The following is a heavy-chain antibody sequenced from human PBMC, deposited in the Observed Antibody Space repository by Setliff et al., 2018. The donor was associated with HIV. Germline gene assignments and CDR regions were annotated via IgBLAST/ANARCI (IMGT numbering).Heavy chain of an antibody. CDR3: ASSHPSLRRYDILTGYRPSRVSYYYGMDV. Sequence: GASVKVSCKASGYTFTSYGINWLRQAPGQGLEWMGWIHPYTGDTDQGQKVQGRLTMTTDTSTSTAYMELRSLRSDDTAVYYCASSHPSLRRYDILTGYRPSRVSYYYGMDVWGQGTTVTVSS. V-gene: IGHV1-18*01. D-gene: IGHD3-9*01. CDR1: GYTFTSYG. J-gene: IGHJ6*02. CDR2: IHPYTGDT.